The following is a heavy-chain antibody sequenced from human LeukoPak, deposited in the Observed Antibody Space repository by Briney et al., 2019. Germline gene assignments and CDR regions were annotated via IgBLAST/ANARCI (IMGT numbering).Heavy chain of an antibody. V-gene: IGHV1-24*01. CDR1: GYTLTELS. CDR3: ARAIEIGYCSGGSCYENWFDP. Sequence: ASVKVSCKVSGYTLTELSMHWVRQAPGKGLEWMGGFDPEDGETIYAQKFQGRVTITADESTSTAYMELRSLRSDDTAVYYCARAIEIGYCSGGSCYENWFDPWGQGTLVTVSS. D-gene: IGHD2-15*01. J-gene: IGHJ5*02. CDR2: FDPEDGET.